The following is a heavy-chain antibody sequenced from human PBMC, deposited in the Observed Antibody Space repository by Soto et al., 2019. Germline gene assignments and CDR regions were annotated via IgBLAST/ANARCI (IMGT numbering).Heavy chain of an antibody. CDR2: IIPIFGTA. CDR1: GGTFSSYA. Sequence: SVKVSCKASGGTFSSYAISWVRQAPGQGLEWMGGIIPIFGTANYAQKFQGRVTITADESTSTAYMELSSLRSEDTAVYYCARANGDDSSGYPYYYYYYGMDVWGQGTTVTVSS. D-gene: IGHD3-22*01. CDR3: ARANGDDSSGYPYYYYYYGMDV. V-gene: IGHV1-69*13. J-gene: IGHJ6*02.